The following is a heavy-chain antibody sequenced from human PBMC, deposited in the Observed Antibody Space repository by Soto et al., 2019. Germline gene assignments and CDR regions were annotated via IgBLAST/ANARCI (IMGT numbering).Heavy chain of an antibody. CDR3: ARQRYSSSWSRYYYGMDV. D-gene: IGHD6-13*01. CDR1: RYSFTSYW. J-gene: IGHJ6*02. Sequence: LKISCKGSRYSFTSYWIGWVRQMPGKGLEWMGIIYPGDSDTRYSPSFQGQVTISADKSISTAYLQWSSLKASDTAMYYCARQRYSSSWSRYYYGMDVWGQGTTVTV. CDR2: IYPGDSDT. V-gene: IGHV5-51*01.